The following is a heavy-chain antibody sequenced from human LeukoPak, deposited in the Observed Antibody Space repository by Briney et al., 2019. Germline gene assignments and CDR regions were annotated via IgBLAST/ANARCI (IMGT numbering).Heavy chain of an antibody. D-gene: IGHD1-7*01. CDR3: AREGNNWNYGY. V-gene: IGHV1-46*01. J-gene: IGHJ4*02. CDR1: GYTFTSYY. Sequence: ASVKVSCKASGYTFTSYYMHWVRQAPGQGLEWMGIINPSGGSTSYAQKFQGGVTMTRDTSTSTVYMELSSLRSEDTAVYYCAREGNNWNYGYWGQGTLVTVSS. CDR2: INPSGGST.